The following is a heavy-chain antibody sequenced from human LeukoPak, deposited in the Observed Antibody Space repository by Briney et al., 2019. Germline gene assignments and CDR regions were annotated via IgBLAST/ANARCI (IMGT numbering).Heavy chain of an antibody. V-gene: IGHV3-23*01. J-gene: IGHJ4*02. D-gene: IGHD3-22*01. CDR2: ISGSGGST. CDR3: AKDILSEDRYYYDSSGYFQEFRDY. CDR1: GFTFSSHA. Sequence: GGSLRISCAASGFTFSSHAMSWVRPAPGKGLEWVSAISGSGGSTYYADSVKGRFTISRDNSKNTLYLQMNSLRAEDTAVYYCAKDILSEDRYYYDSSGYFQEFRDYWGQGTLVTVSS.